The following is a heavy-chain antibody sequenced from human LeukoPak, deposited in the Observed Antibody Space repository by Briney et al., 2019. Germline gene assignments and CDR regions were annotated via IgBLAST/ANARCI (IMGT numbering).Heavy chain of an antibody. CDR3: ARDGGSGSYYIDY. CDR1: GFTFSSYA. V-gene: IGHV3-11*01. CDR2: ISSSGSTI. D-gene: IGHD3-10*01. J-gene: IGHJ4*02. Sequence: GGSLRLSCAASGFTFSSYAMSWIRHAPGKGLEWVSYISSSGSTIYYADSVKGRFTISRDSAKNSLYLQMNSLRAEDTAVYYCARDGGSGSYYIDYWGQGTLVTVSS.